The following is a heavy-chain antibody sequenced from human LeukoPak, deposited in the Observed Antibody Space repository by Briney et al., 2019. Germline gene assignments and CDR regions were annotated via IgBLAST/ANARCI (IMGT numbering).Heavy chain of an antibody. V-gene: IGHV3-7*01. CDR3: ARDLCSGGSCYSNWFDP. CDR2: IKQDGSEK. CDR1: GCTFSSYW. J-gene: IGHJ5*02. Sequence: GGSLRLSCAASGCTFSSYWMSWVRQAPGKGLEWVANIKQDGSEKYYVDSVKGRFTISRDNAKNSLYLQMNSLRAEDTAVYYCARDLCSGGSCYSNWFDPWGQGTLVTVSS. D-gene: IGHD2-15*01.